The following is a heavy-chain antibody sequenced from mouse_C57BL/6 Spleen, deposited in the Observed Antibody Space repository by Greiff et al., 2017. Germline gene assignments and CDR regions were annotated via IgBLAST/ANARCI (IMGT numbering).Heavy chain of an antibody. V-gene: IGHV5-17*01. CDR1: GFTFSDYG. CDR2: ISSGSSTI. Sequence: EVKLMESGGGLVKPGGSLKLSCAASGFTFSDYGMHWVRQAPEKGLEWVAYISSGSSTIYYADTVKGRFTISRDNAKNTLFLQMTSLRSEDTAMYYCATYDYDGYWGQGTTLTVSS. J-gene: IGHJ2*01. CDR3: ATYDYDGY. D-gene: IGHD2-4*01.